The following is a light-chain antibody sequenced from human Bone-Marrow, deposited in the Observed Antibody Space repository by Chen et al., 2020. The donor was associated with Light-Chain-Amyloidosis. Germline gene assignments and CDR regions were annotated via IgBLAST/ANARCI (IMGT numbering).Light chain of an antibody. CDR2: KTN. V-gene: IGLV1-47*01. CDR1: PSNIGSNY. CDR3: ATWDDRLRGPL. Sequence: QSVLTQPPSVSGTPGEKVTISCSGNPSNIGSNYVFWYQQINGTAPKLHIYKTNLRPSGVPGRFSGSQCGTSASLAISGLRSEDEAAYYCATWDDRLRGPLFGGGTKLTVL. J-gene: IGLJ3*02.